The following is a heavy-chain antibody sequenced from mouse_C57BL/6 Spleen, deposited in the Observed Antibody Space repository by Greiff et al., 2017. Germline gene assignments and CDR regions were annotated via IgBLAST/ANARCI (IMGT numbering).Heavy chain of an antibody. CDR2: IDPSDSYT. J-gene: IGHJ2*01. CDR1: GSTFTSYW. CDR3: ARRDWADY. V-gene: IGHV1-50*01. Sequence: QVQLQQPGAELVKPGASVKLSCKASGSTFTSYWMQWVKQRPGQGLEWIGEIDPSDSYTNYNQKFKGKATLTVDTSSSTAYMQRSSLTSEDSAVYYCARRDWADYWGQGTTLTVSS.